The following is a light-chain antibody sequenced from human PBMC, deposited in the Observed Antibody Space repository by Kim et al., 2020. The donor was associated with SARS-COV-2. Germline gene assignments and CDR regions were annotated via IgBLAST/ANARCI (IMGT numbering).Light chain of an antibody. V-gene: IGLV2-8*01. CDR1: SSDVGGYYY. Sequence: LTQPPSASGSPGQSVTISCTGTSSDVGGYYYVSWYQQHPGKAPKLMIYDVNKRPSGVPDRFSGSTSGNTASLTVSGLQAEDEADYYCTSYAGSNNLLFGGGTQLTVL. CDR2: DVN. J-gene: IGLJ3*02. CDR3: TSYAGSNNLL.